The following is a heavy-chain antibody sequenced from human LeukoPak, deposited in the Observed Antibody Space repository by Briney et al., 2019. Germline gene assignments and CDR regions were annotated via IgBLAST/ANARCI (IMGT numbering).Heavy chain of an antibody. CDR3: ARGCHSSSWPQSRFDP. J-gene: IGHJ5*02. D-gene: IGHD6-13*01. Sequence: PSQTLSLTCAVSGGSISSGGYSWSWIRQPPGKGLEWIGYIYHSGSTNYNPSLKSRVTISVDTSKNQFSLKLSSVTAADTAVYYCARGCHSSSWPQSRFDPWGQGTLVTVSS. CDR1: GGSISSGGYS. CDR2: IYHSGST. V-gene: IGHV4-30-2*01.